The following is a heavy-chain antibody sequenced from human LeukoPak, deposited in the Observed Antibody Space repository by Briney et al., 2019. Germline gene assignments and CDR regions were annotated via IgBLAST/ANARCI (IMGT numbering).Heavy chain of an antibody. CDR1: GLTFSSYS. CDR3: ARGEGYCSGGTCYSGDFYYFDY. Sequence: PGGSLRLSCAASGLTFSSYSMNWVRQAPGKGLEWVSPISRSSSDIYYADSVKGRFTISRDNAKNSVFLQMNSLRVEDTAVYYCARGEGYCSGGTCYSGDFYYFDYWGQGTLVTVSS. J-gene: IGHJ4*02. V-gene: IGHV3-21*01. CDR2: ISRSSSDI. D-gene: IGHD2-15*01.